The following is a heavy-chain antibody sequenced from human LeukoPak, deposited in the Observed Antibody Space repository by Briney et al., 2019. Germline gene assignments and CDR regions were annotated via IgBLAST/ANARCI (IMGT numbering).Heavy chain of an antibody. V-gene: IGHV4-30-2*01. J-gene: IGHJ5*02. CDR2: IYHSGST. Sequence: SETLSLTCTVSGGSISSGGYYWSWIRQPPGKGLEWIGYIYHSGSTYYNPSLKSRVTISVDRSKNQFSLKLSSVTAADTAVYYCARVSLRDWNDSSEFDPWGQGTLVTVSP. CDR3: ARVSLRDWNDSSEFDP. D-gene: IGHD1-1*01. CDR1: GGSISSGGYY.